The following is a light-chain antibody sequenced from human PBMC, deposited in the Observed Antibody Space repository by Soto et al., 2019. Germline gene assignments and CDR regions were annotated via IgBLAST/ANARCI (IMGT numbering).Light chain of an antibody. CDR1: QGINNF. J-gene: IGKJ2*01. V-gene: IGKV1-9*01. Sequence: DIQLTQSPSFLSASVGDRVTITCRASQGINNFLACYQQKPGKAPKLLIYAASTLQSGVPSRFSGSGTGTDFTLTISSLQPEDFASYHCQHRNSFPYSFGQGTKLEIK. CDR2: AAS. CDR3: QHRNSFPYS.